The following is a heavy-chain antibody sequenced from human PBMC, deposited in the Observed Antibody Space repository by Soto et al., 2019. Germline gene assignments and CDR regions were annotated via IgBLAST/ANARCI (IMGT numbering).Heavy chain of an antibody. CDR3: TSAAVSKTGLDV. J-gene: IGHJ6*02. V-gene: IGHV3-72*01. CDR2: TRDKPNSYTT. CDR1: GFTFSDHY. Sequence: EVQLVESGGGLVQPGGSLRLSCAASGFTFSDHYMDWVRQAPGKGLEWVGRTRDKPNSYTTEYAASVKGRFTISRDDSENSVYLQINSLKTEDTALYYCTSAAVSKTGLDVWGQGTTVTVSS. D-gene: IGHD4-4*01.